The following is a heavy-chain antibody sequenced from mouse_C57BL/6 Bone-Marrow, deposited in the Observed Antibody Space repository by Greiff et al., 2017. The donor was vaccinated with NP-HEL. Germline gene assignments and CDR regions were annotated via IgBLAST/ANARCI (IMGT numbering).Heavy chain of an antibody. CDR2: INPYNGGT. CDR1: GYTFTDYY. Sequence: EVQLQQSGPVLVKPGASVKMSCKASGYTFTDYYMNWVKQSHGKSLEWIGVINPYNGGTSYNQKFKGKATLTVDKSSSTAYMELNSLTSEDSAVYYCARSYDYLFAYWGQGTLVTVSA. J-gene: IGHJ3*01. V-gene: IGHV1-19*01. CDR3: ARSYDYLFAY. D-gene: IGHD2-4*01.